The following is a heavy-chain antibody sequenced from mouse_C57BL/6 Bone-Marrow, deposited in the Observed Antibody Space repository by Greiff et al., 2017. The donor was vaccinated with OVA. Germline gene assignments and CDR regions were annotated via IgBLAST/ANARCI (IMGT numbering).Heavy chain of an antibody. V-gene: IGHV1-81*01. Sequence: VKLMESGAELARPGASVKLSCKASGYTFTSYGISWVKQRTGQGLEWIGEIYPRSGNTYYNEKFKGKATLTADKSSSTAYMELRSLTSEDSAVYFCARVYRGYWGQGTTLTVSS. J-gene: IGHJ2*01. CDR2: IYPRSGNT. D-gene: IGHD2-12*01. CDR3: ARVYRGY. CDR1: GYTFTSYG.